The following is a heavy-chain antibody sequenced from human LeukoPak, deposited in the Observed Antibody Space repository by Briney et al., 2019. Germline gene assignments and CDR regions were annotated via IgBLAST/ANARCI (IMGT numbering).Heavy chain of an antibody. J-gene: IGHJ4*02. CDR1: GFTFSNHW. V-gene: IGHV3-74*01. CDR3: ARDQGYYGLI. CDR2: INSDGSGT. D-gene: IGHD3-10*01. Sequence: GGSLRLSCAASGFTFSNHWMHWVRQAPGKGLVWVSRINSDGSGTHYADSVKGRFAISRDNAKNTLSLQMNSLGAEDTAVYYCARDQGYYGLIWGQGALVTVSS.